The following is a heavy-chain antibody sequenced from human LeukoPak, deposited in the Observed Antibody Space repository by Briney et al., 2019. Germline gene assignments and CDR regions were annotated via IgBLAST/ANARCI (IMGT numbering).Heavy chain of an antibody. J-gene: IGHJ6*02. Sequence: SETLSLTCTVSGGSISSYYWSWIRQPPGKGLEWIGYIYYSGSTNYNPSLKSRVTISVDTSKNQFSLKLSSVTAADTAVYYCXXXXXGXXXXRHYYYYGMDVWGQGTTVTVSS. CDR2: IYYSGST. CDR3: XXXXXGXXXXRHYYYYGMDV. V-gene: IGHV4-59*01. CDR1: GGSISSYY.